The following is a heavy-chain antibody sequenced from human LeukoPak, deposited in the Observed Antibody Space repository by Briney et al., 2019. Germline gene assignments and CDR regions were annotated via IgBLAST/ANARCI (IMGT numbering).Heavy chain of an antibody. J-gene: IGHJ4*02. D-gene: IGHD6-13*01. Sequence: GGSLRLSCAASVFTFDDYAMHWVRQAPGKGLECGSGISWNSGSIGYADSVKGRFTISRDNAKNSLYLQMNSLRAEDTALYYCAKDIGIAAAGTFDYWGQGTLVTVSS. V-gene: IGHV3-9*01. CDR2: ISWNSGSI. CDR3: AKDIGIAAAGTFDY. CDR1: VFTFDDYA.